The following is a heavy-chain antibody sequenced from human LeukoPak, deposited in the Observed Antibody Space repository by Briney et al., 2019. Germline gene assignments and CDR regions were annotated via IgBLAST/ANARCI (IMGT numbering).Heavy chain of an antibody. D-gene: IGHD2-15*01. Sequence: SETLSLTCTVSGGSISSYYWSWIRQPPGKGLEWIGYIYYSGSTNYNPSLKSRVTISVDTSKNQFSLKLNSVTAADTAVYYCATQQCSGGSCYSRAIWFDPWGQGTLVTVSS. CDR2: IYYSGST. V-gene: IGHV4-59*08. CDR1: GGSISSYY. J-gene: IGHJ5*02. CDR3: ATQQCSGGSCYSRAIWFDP.